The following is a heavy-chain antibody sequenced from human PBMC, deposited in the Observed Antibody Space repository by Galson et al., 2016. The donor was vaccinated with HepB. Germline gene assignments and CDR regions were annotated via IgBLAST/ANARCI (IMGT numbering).Heavy chain of an antibody. CDR3: ARDKAARPGIDY. CDR1: GDSISSPNW. D-gene: IGHD6-6*01. Sequence: TLSLTCAVSGDSISSPNWWSWVRQPPGKGLEWIGAIFHSGTTHYNPSLKSRVTISVDKSKNHFSLKVTSVTAADTAVYFCARDKAARPGIDYWGQGTLVTVSS. J-gene: IGHJ4*02. V-gene: IGHV4-4*01. CDR2: IFHSGTT.